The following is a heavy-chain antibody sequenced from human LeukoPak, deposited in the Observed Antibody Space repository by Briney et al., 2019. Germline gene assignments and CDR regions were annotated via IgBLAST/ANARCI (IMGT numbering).Heavy chain of an antibody. CDR3: AREIVVVPAANYYYYYYMDV. Sequence: PGGSLRLSCAASGFTFSSYEMNWVRQAPGKGLEWVSYISSSGSTIYYADSVKGRFTISRDNAKNSLYLQMNSLRAEDTAVYYCAREIVVVPAANYYYYYYMDVWGKGTTVTVSS. J-gene: IGHJ6*03. V-gene: IGHV3-48*03. CDR1: GFTFSSYE. CDR2: ISSSGSTI. D-gene: IGHD2-2*01.